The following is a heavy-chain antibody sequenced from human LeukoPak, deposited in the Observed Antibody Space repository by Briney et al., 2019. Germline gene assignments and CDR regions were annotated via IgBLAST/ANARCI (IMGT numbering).Heavy chain of an antibody. CDR2: ISSDGSNK. J-gene: IGHJ4*02. CDR3: AKAGTFGLYYFDY. CDR1: GFTFSRYG. D-gene: IGHD3-10*01. Sequence: GGSLRLSCAASGFTFSRYGMHWVRQAPGKGLEWVAVISSDGSNKYYADSVKGRFTISRDNPKNTLYLQMNSLRAEDTAVYYCAKAGTFGLYYFDYWGQGTLVTVSS. V-gene: IGHV3-30*18.